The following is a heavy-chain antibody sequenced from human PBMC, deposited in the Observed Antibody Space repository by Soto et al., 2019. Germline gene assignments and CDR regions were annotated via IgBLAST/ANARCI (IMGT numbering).Heavy chain of an antibody. CDR1: GDTVSNNY. D-gene: IGHD1-7*01. Sequence: EVQLVESGGGLVQPGGSLRLSCVVSGDTVSNNYMGWVRQAPGKGLEWVSVIYSGGGTDYADSVKGRFTISRQSSKDTLYLQMNSLRDGDTAVYYCARGRITWELRDAFDILGQGTLVTVSS. CDR2: IYSGGGT. CDR3: ARGRITWELRDAFDI. J-gene: IGHJ3*02. V-gene: IGHV3-53*04.